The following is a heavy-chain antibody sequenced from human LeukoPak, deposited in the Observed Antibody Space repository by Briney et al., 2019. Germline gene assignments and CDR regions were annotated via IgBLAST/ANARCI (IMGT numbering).Heavy chain of an antibody. CDR2: ISYDGSNK. D-gene: IGHD3-10*01. V-gene: IGHV3-30*04. CDR3: ARGRITMVRGVIIRWYFDY. Sequence: PGGSLRLSCAASGFTFSSYAMHWVRQAPGKGLEWVAVISYDGSNKYYADSVKGRFTISRDNSKNTLYLQMNSLRAEDTAVYYCARGRITMVRGVIIRWYFDYWGQGTLVTVSS. J-gene: IGHJ4*02. CDR1: GFTFSSYA.